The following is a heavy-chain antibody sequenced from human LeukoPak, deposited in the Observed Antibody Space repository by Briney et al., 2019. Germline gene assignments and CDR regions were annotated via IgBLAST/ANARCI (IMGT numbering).Heavy chain of an antibody. CDR3: AREGEDVEMAN. CDR1: GFTFSNAW. Sequence: PGGSLRLSCAASGFTFSNAWMSWVRQAPGKGLEWVGRIKSKTDGGTTDYAAPVKGRFTISRDDSKNTLYLQMNSLKTEDTAVYYCAREGEDVEMANWGQGTLVTVSS. V-gene: IGHV3-15*01. J-gene: IGHJ4*02. D-gene: IGHD5-24*01. CDR2: IKSKTDGGTT.